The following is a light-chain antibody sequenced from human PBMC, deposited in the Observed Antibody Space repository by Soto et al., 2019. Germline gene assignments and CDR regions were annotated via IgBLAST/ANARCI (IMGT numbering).Light chain of an antibody. CDR3: QQTYSIPYT. Sequence: DIQMTQSPSSLSASVGDRVTITRRASQTFSVYLNWYEHKRGKAPKLXIYATSSLQSGVPSRFSRSGAGTDCTLSISSLQPEDFETDYCQQTYSIPYTFGQGTKVDIK. J-gene: IGKJ2*01. CDR1: QTFSVY. V-gene: IGKV1-39*01. CDR2: ATS.